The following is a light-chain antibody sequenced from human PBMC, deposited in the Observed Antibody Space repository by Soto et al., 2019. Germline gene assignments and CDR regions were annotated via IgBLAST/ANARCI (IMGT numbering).Light chain of an antibody. Sequence: EIVMTQSPATLSVSPGERATLSCRASQSVRNNLAWYQQKPGQAPRLLIYDASNRATGIPARFSGSGSGTDFTLTISSLEPEDFAVYYCQQRSNWPITFGQGTRLENK. CDR2: DAS. CDR3: QQRSNWPIT. V-gene: IGKV3-11*01. CDR1: QSVRNN. J-gene: IGKJ5*01.